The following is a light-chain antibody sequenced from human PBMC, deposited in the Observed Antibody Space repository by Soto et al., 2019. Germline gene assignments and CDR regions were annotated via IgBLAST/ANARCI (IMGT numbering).Light chain of an antibody. Sequence: EIVLTQSPGTLSLSPGERATLSCRASQSVSSNYLAWYQQSPGQAPRLLIFGASSRATGSPDRFSGSGSGRDFTLTISRLEPEDFAVYFCQQYSSSPWTFGQGTKVEIK. V-gene: IGKV3-20*01. CDR2: GAS. J-gene: IGKJ1*01. CDR1: QSVSSNY. CDR3: QQYSSSPWT.